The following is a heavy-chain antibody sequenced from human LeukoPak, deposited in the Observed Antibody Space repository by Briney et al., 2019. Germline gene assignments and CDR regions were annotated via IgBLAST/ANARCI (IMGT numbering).Heavy chain of an antibody. J-gene: IGHJ6*02. V-gene: IGHV1-69*04. D-gene: IGHD6-13*01. Sequence: ASVKVSCKASGGTFSSYAISWVRQAPGQGLEWMGRIIPILGIANYAQKFQGRVTITADKSTSTAYMELSSLRSEDTAVYYCASAGGYSSSRLYYYYGMDVWGQGTTVTVSS. CDR2: IIPILGIA. CDR1: GGTFSSYA. CDR3: ASAGGYSSSRLYYYYGMDV.